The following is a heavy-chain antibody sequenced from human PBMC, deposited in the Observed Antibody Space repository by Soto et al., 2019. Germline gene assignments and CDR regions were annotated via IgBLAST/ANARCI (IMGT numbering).Heavy chain of an antibody. D-gene: IGHD6-13*01. CDR2: IYHSGST. CDR1: GGSISSGGYS. V-gene: IGHV4-30-2*01. CDR3: ARSGSSRYYYYYYMDV. J-gene: IGHJ6*03. Sequence: SETLSLTCAVSGGSISSGGYSWSWIRQPPGKGLEWIGYIYHSGSTYYNPSLKSRVTISVDTSKNQFPLKLSSVTAADTAVYYCARSGSSRYYYYYYMDVWGKGTTVTVSS.